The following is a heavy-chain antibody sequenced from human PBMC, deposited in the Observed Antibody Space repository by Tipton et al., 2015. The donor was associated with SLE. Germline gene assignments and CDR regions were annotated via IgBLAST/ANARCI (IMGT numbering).Heavy chain of an antibody. Sequence: PGLVKPSETLSLTCTVSGGSISSYYWSWIRQPPGKGLEWIGYIYYSGSTSYNPSLNSRVTISVDTSKNQLSLNLSSVTAADTALYYCARDSSGYYWFDPWGQGTLVTVSS. V-gene: IGHV4-59*01. J-gene: IGHJ5*02. CDR2: IYYSGST. CDR1: GGSISSYY. D-gene: IGHD3-22*01. CDR3: ARDSSGYYWFDP.